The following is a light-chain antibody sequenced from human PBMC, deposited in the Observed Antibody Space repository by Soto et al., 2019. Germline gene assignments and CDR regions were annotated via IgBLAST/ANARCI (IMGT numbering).Light chain of an antibody. CDR2: DVS. Sequence: QSALAQPASVSGSPGQSITISCTGTSSDVGRYNYVSWYQQHPGKAPKLTIYDVSSRPSGVSSRFSGSKSGNTASLTISGLQAEDEADYYCGSFTSSSTYVFGTGIKLTVL. CDR1: SSDVGRYNY. CDR3: GSFTSSSTYV. J-gene: IGLJ1*01. V-gene: IGLV2-14*03.